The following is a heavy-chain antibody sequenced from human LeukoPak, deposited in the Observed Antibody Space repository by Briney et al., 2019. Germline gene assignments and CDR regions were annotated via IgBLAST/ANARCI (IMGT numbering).Heavy chain of an antibody. CDR2: IYTSVGT. CDR1: GVSIGSYY. J-gene: IGHJ5*02. CDR3: AAVIEHCSSTSCYTDWFDP. V-gene: IGHV4-4*07. Sequence: PSETLCLTCAVSGVSIGSYYRSWIRQPAGKGLEWIGRIYTSVGTNYNPSLTSRVTMSVDTSKNQFSLKLSSVTAADTAVYYCAAVIEHCSSTSCYTDWFDPWGQGTLVTVSS. D-gene: IGHD2-2*02.